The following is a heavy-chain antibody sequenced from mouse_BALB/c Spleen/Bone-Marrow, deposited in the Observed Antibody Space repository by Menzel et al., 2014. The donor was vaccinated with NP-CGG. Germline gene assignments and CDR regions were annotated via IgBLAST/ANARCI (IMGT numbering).Heavy chain of an antibody. V-gene: IGHV1-69*01. CDR2: IDTSDSYI. Sequence: VQLQQSGAEFVMPGASVKMSCKASGYTFTDKWMHWVKQRLGQGLEWIGAIDTSDSYINYNQKFKGKASLTVDASSSTAYMHLSSLTSDDSAVYYCARGGHDFSLDYWGQGTSVIVSS. CDR1: GYTFTDKW. D-gene: IGHD2-4*01. CDR3: ARGGHDFSLDY. J-gene: IGHJ4*01.